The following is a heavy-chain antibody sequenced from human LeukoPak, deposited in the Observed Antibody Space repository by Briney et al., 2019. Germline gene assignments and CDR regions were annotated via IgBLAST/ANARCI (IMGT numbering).Heavy chain of an antibody. CDR3: AKEGGQWLVSDFDY. Sequence: GGSLRLSCAASGFTFSSYAMTWVRQAPGKGLEWVSGINGSGGRTYYAVSVKGRFTISRDNSKNTLYLQMNSLRAEDTAVYYCAKEGGQWLVSDFDYWGQGTLVTVSS. CDR2: INGSGGRT. CDR1: GFTFSSYA. D-gene: IGHD6-19*01. J-gene: IGHJ4*02. V-gene: IGHV3-23*01.